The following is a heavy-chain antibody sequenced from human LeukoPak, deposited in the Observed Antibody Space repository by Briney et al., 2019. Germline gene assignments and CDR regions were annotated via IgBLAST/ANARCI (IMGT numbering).Heavy chain of an antibody. V-gene: IGHV3-74*01. CDR3: TRNPDGLNWFDP. J-gene: IGHJ5*02. CDR2: IDRDGRRT. CDR1: GPAFNMYR. D-gene: IGHD1-14*01. Sequence: GGPLRLSCAATGPAFNMYRMHWVRQAPGKGLVGVSHIDRDGRRTSYAASVKGRFTISRDNAKNTLYLQMSSLRVEDTAIYYCTRNPDGLNWFDPWGQGTLVTVSS.